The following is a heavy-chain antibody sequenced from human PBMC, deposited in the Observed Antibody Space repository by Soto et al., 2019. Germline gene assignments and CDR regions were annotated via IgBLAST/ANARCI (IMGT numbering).Heavy chain of an antibody. CDR2: INSGSTSV. CDR3: ARGAGSLNY. Sequence: DVQLVESGGGLVKPGGSLRLSCEVSGFSFSISAMNWVRQAPGKGLEWVSSINSGSTSVRYADSVKGRFTISRDNANNSLSLPMNSMRVEGTAVSYCARGAGSLNYWGQGTLVTVSS. J-gene: IGHJ4*02. V-gene: IGHV3-21*02. D-gene: IGHD2-15*01. CDR1: GFSFSISA.